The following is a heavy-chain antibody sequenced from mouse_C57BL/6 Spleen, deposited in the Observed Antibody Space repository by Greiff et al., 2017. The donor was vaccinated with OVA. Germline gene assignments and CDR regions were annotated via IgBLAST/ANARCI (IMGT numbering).Heavy chain of an antibody. V-gene: IGHV1-82*01. CDR2: IYPGDGDT. D-gene: IGHD3-2*02. CDR3: ARTAQASAY. CDR1: GYAFSSSG. Sequence: VQLQQSGPELVKPGASVKISCKASGYAFSSSGMNWVKQRTGQGLEWIGRIYPGDGDTNYNGKFKGKATLTADKSSSTAYMQLSSLTSEDSAVYFCARTAQASAYWGKGTLVTVSA. J-gene: IGHJ3*01.